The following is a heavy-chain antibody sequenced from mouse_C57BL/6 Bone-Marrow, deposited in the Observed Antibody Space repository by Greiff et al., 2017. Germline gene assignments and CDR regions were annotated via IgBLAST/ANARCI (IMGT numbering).Heavy chain of an antibody. J-gene: IGHJ2*01. V-gene: IGHV1-19*01. Sequence: VQLQQSGPVLVKPGASVKMSCKASGYTFTDYYMNWVKQSHGKSLEWIGVINPYNGGTSYNQKFKGTATLTVDKSSSTAYMELNSLTSEDSAVYYCARRYYYFDYWGQGTTLTVSS. CDR1: GYTFTDYY. D-gene: IGHD1-1*01. CDR2: INPYNGGT. CDR3: ARRYYYFDY.